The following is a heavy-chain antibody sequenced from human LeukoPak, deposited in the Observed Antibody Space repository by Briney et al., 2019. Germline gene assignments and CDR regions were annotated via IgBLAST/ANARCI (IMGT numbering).Heavy chain of an antibody. D-gene: IGHD3-16*02. CDR2: IYTSGST. CDR3: ARDFLSWFDP. Sequence: TPSETLSLTCTVSGGSISSYYWSWIRQPAGKGLGWIGRIYTSGSTNYNPSLKSRVTMSVDTSKNQFSLKLSSVTAADTAVYYCARDFLSWFDPWGQGTLVTVSS. V-gene: IGHV4-4*07. J-gene: IGHJ5*02. CDR1: GGSISSYY.